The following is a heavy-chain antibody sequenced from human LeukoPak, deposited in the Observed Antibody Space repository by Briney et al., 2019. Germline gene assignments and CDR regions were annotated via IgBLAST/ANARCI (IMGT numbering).Heavy chain of an antibody. D-gene: IGHD5-18*01. CDR3: AQGPIYLWLYYGMDV. J-gene: IGHJ6*02. Sequence: PGRSLRLSCSGSGFTFGDHAMSWVRQAPGKGLEWVGFIRSKAYGGTTEYAASVRGRFSISRDDSKNIAYLQMSSLETEDTAVYFCAQGPIYLWLYYGMDVWGQGTTVTVSS. V-gene: IGHV3-49*04. CDR2: IRSKAYGGTT. CDR1: GFTFGDHA.